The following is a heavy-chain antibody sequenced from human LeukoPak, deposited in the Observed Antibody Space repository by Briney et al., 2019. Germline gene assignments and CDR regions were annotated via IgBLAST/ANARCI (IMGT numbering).Heavy chain of an antibody. J-gene: IGHJ5*02. V-gene: IGHV4-34*01. Sequence: SQTLSLTCAVYGGSFSGYDWSWIRQPPGKGLEWIGEINHSGSTNYNPSLKSRVTISVDTSKNQFSLKLSSVTAADTAVYYCASLGYCSGGSCYHWWFDPWGQGTLVTVSS. CDR1: GGSFSGYD. CDR3: ASLGYCSGGSCYHWWFDP. D-gene: IGHD2-15*01. CDR2: INHSGST.